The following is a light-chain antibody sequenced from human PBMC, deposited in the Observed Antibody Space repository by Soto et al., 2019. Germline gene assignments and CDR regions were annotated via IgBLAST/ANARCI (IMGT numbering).Light chain of an antibody. V-gene: IGKV3-15*01. Sequence: EIVMTQSPATLSVFPGERATLSCRASQSISSNLAWYQQKPGQAPRLLTYGASTRATGIPARFSGSGSGTEFTLTISSLQPEDFAVYYCQQYYNWPRTLGQGTKVDIK. CDR3: QQYYNWPRT. CDR2: GAS. J-gene: IGKJ1*01. CDR1: QSISSN.